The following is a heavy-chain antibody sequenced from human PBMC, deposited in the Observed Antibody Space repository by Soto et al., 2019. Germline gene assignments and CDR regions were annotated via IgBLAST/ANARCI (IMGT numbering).Heavy chain of an antibody. D-gene: IGHD3-10*01. J-gene: IGHJ4*02. CDR1: GGSISSYY. Sequence: PSETLSLTCTVSGGSISSYYWSWIRQPPGKGLEWIGYINYSGSTNYNPSLKSRVTISVDTSKNQFSLKLSSVTAADTAVYYCAREYGSGSYYIDYSGQATLVTVSS. CDR2: INYSGST. CDR3: AREYGSGSYYIDY. V-gene: IGHV4-59*01.